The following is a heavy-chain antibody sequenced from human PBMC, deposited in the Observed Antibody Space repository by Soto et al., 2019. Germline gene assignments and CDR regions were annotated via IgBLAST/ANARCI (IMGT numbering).Heavy chain of an antibody. CDR2: TSNDEKYK. D-gene: IGHD3-10*01. J-gene: IGHJ6*02. Sequence: QVQLVESGGGVVQPGGSLRLSCAANRFTFSTFARHWVRQAPGKGLEWVAVTSNDEKYKYYADSVKGRFTISRDNSRNTLYVHMDSLRPEGTAVYYCARKRGDGKNGMDVWGQGTTVTVSS. CDR1: RFTFSTFA. V-gene: IGHV3-30*04. CDR3: ARKRGDGKNGMDV.